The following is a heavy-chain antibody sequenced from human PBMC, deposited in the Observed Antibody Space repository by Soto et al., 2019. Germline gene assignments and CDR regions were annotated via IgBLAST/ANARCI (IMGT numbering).Heavy chain of an antibody. CDR1: GGAFSGYY. Sequence: SETLSLTCAVSGGAFSGYYWSWIRPPPGKGLEWIGEINHSGSTNYNPSLKSRVTISVDTSKNQFSLKLSSVTAADTAVYYCARGGRGYSYGLNYWGQGTLVTVSS. D-gene: IGHD5-18*01. J-gene: IGHJ4*02. CDR3: ARGGRGYSYGLNY. V-gene: IGHV4-34*01. CDR2: INHSGST.